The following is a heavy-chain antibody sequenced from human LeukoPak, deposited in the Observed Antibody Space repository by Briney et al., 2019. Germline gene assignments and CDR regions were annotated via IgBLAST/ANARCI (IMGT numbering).Heavy chain of an antibody. V-gene: IGHV4-30-2*01. Sequence: SQTLSLTCAVSGGSTSSGGYSWSWIRQPPGKGLEWIGYIYHSGSTHYNPSLKSRVTISVDRSRSQFSLKLSSLTAADTAVYYCASQGSYYAFDIWGQGTMVTVSS. CDR1: GGSTSSGGYS. CDR3: ASQGSYYAFDI. CDR2: IYHSGST. J-gene: IGHJ3*02. D-gene: IGHD1-26*01.